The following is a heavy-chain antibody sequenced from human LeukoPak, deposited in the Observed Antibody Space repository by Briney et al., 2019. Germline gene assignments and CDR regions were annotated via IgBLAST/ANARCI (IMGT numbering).Heavy chain of an antibody. J-gene: IGHJ5*02. Sequence: SETLSLTCTVSGGSISSYYWSWIRQPAGKGLEWIGRIYTSGSTNYNPSLKSRVTMSVDTSKNQFSLKLSSVTAADTAVYYCARDIQPRFGVVNNWFDPWSEGTLVTVSS. CDR1: GGSISSYY. D-gene: IGHD3-3*01. CDR3: ARDIQPRFGVVNNWFDP. V-gene: IGHV4-4*07. CDR2: IYTSGST.